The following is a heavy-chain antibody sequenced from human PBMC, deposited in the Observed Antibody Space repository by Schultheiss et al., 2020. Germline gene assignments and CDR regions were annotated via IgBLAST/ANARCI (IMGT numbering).Heavy chain of an antibody. V-gene: IGHV1-18*01. CDR3: ARTTVTNYYYYGMDV. CDR2: ISAYNGNT. D-gene: IGHD4-17*01. Sequence: ASVKVSCKASGYTFTSYGISWVRQAPGQGLEWMGWISAYNGNTNYAQKLQGRVTMTTDTSTSTAYMELRSLRSDDTAVYYCARTTVTNYYYYGMDVWGQGTTVTVSS. J-gene: IGHJ6*02. CDR1: GYTFTSYG.